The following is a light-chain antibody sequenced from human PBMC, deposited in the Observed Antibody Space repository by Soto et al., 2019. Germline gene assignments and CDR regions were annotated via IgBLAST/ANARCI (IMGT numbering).Light chain of an antibody. Sequence: TVLTQSPGTLSLSPGERATLSCRASSSVSTRDLAWYQQKPGQAPRLLIYGATRATGIPDRFGGSGSGTEFTLTISRLEPEDSAVYYCQQFGISPLTFGGGTKVELK. CDR3: QQFGISPLT. CDR1: SSVSTRD. J-gene: IGKJ4*01. CDR2: GA. V-gene: IGKV3-20*01.